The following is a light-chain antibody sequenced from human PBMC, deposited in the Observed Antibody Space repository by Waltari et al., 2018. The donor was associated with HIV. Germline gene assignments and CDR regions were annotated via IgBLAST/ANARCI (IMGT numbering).Light chain of an antibody. J-gene: IGLJ2*01. Sequence: QSALTQPPSASGSPGQSVTISCTGTSSDAGGYNYVSWYQQHPGKAPKLMIYDVTKRPSGFPERFSGSVSGNTASLTVSWLQAEDEAEYFCCSYAGSNNYVIFGGGTKVTVL. CDR2: DVT. V-gene: IGLV2-8*01. CDR3: CSYAGSNNYVI. CDR1: SSDAGGYNY.